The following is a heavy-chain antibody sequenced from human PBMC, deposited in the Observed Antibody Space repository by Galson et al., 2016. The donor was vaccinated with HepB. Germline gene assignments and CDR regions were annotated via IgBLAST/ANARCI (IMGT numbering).Heavy chain of an antibody. Sequence: QSGAEVKEPGESLKISCKTSGYYFASYWIGWVRQMPGKGLEWMGIIYPGDSETKYSPSFQGQVTISADKSLTTAYLQWSSLKASDTAMYYCARHSRRSYYYGMDVWGQGTTVTVSS. CDR1: GYYFASYW. CDR3: ARHSRRSYYYGMDV. V-gene: IGHV5-51*01. CDR2: IYPGDSET. J-gene: IGHJ6*02.